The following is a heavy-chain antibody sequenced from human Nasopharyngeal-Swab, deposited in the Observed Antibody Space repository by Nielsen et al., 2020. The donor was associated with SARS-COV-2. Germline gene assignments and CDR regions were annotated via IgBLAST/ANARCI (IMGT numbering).Heavy chain of an antibody. J-gene: IGHJ3*02. Sequence: ASVKVSCKASGYTFTGYYMHWVRQAPGQGLEWMGRINPNSGGTNYAQKFQGRVTMTRDTSISTAYMELSRLRSDDTAVYYCASTRYSSGWPGEGDAFDIWGQGTMVTVSS. CDR3: ASTRYSSGWPGEGDAFDI. D-gene: IGHD6-19*01. CDR1: GYTFTGYY. V-gene: IGHV1-2*06. CDR2: INPNSGGT.